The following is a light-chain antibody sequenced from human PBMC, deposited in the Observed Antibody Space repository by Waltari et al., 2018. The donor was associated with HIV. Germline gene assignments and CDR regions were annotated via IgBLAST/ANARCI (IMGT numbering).Light chain of an antibody. J-gene: IGKJ4*01. CDR3: QQYHNWPPVT. Sequence: EIEMTQSPATLSVSPGERATLSCRSSQSVRSKLAWYQQKPGQAPRLLIYDASTRATGIPARFSGSGSGTEFTLTISSLQSADFAVYYYQQYHNWPPVTFGGGTKVEIK. CDR1: QSVRSK. CDR2: DAS. V-gene: IGKV3-15*01.